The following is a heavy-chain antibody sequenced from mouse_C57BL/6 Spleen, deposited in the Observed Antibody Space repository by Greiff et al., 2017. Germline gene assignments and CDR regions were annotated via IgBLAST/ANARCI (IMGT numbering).Heavy chain of an antibody. V-gene: IGHV1-42*01. CDR1: GYSFTGYY. CDR2: INPSAGCT. D-gene: IGHD1-1*01. J-gene: IGHJ2*01. CDR3: ARGSILYGSRDYFDD. Sequence: EVLLQQSGPELVKPGASVKISCKASGYSFTGYYMNWVKQSPEKSLEWIGAINPSAGCTTYNQKFKGKATLTVDKSSSTAYMQLKSLTSEDSAVYYCARGSILYGSRDYFDDWGKGTTLTVSS.